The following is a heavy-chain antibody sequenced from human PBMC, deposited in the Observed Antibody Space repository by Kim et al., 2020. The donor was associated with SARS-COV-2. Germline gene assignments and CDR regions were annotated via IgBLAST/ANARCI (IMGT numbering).Heavy chain of an antibody. Sequence: SETLSLTCAVYGGSFSGYYWSWIRQPPGKGLEWIGEINHSGSTNYNPSLKSRVTISVDTSKNQFSLKLSSVTAADTAVYYCARGRFFGYCSSTSCYGVSWFDPWGQGTLVTVSS. CDR2: INHSGST. V-gene: IGHV4-34*01. CDR1: GGSFSGYY. CDR3: ARGRFFGYCSSTSCYGVSWFDP. D-gene: IGHD2-2*01. J-gene: IGHJ5*02.